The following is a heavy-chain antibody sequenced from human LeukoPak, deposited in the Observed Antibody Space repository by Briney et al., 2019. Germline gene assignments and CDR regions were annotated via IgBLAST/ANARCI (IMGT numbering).Heavy chain of an antibody. D-gene: IGHD1-14*01. V-gene: IGHV1-8*03. CDR1: GYTFTSYD. Sequence: ASVKVSCKASGYTFTSYDINWVRQAPGQGLEGMGWMNPNSGNTAYAQKLQGRVTTTRNPSTRTAYMELSSLTSEDTAVYSCARGLRTFDPWXXXTLAT. J-gene: IGHJ5*02. CDR2: MNPNSGNT. CDR3: ARGLRTFDP.